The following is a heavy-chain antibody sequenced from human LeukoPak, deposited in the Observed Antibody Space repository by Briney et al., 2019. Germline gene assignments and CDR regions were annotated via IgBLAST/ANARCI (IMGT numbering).Heavy chain of an antibody. CDR2: IYHSGST. CDR3: ARYVDIVATIDY. V-gene: IGHV4-38-2*01. J-gene: IGHJ4*02. Sequence: SETLSLTCAVYGGSFSGYYWGWIRQPPGKGLEWIGSIYHSGSTYYNPSLKSRVTISVDTSKNQFSLKLSSVTAADTAVYYCARYVDIVATIDYWGQGTLVTVSS. CDR1: GGSFSGYY. D-gene: IGHD5-12*01.